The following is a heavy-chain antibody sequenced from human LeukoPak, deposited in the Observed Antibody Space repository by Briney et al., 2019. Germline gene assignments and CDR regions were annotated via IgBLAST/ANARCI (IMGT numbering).Heavy chain of an antibody. CDR3: AKGPRPDISVAHTLER. V-gene: IGHV3-23*01. D-gene: IGHD6-19*01. CDR2: ISGRGDST. J-gene: IGHJ4*02. CDR1: GFIFNNYA. Sequence: PGESLILSCATSGFIFNNYAMTWVRQAPGKGLEGVSTISGRGDSTYDADSVGGRFTISRDNSQNSLYLQMNSLRAEDTAVYYCAKGPRPDISVAHTLERWGQGTLVTVSS.